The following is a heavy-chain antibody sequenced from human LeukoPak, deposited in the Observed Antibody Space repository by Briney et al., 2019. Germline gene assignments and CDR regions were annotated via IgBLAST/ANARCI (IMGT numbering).Heavy chain of an antibody. V-gene: IGHV4-39*01. CDR1: GDSISSTYYY. J-gene: IGHJ4*02. Sequence: PSETLSLTCTVSGDSISSTYYYWGWIRQPPGKGLEWIGSISNSGSTYYNPSLKSRVTISVDTSKNQFSLQLNSLTPEDTAVYYCARGWLRSPFDYWGQGTLVTVSS. CDR2: ISNSGST. CDR3: ARGWLRSPFDY. D-gene: IGHD5-12*01.